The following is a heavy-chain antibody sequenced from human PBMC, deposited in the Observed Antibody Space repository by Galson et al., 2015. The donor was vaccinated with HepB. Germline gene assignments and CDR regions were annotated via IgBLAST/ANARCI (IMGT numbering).Heavy chain of an antibody. J-gene: IGHJ6*02. D-gene: IGHD6-25*01. CDR3: AAGGLGPYYYGMDV. Sequence: SVKVSCKVSGYTLTELSMHWVRQAPGKGLEWMGGFDPEDGETIYAQKFQGRVTMTEDTSTDTAYMELSGLRSEDTAVYYCAAGGLGPYYYGMDVWGQGTTVTVSS. CDR1: GYTLTELS. CDR2: FDPEDGET. V-gene: IGHV1-24*01.